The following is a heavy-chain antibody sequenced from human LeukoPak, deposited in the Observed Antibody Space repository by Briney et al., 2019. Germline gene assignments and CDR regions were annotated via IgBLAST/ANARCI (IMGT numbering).Heavy chain of an antibody. CDR3: ARAPKGYYDSRGSHFDY. V-gene: IGHV1-46*01. Sequence: ASVKVSCKASGYTFTSYYMHWVRQAPGQGLEWMGIINPSGGSTSYAQKFQGRVTMTRDTSTSTVYMELSSLRSEDTAVYYCARAPKGYYDSRGSHFDYWGQGTLVTVSS. CDR1: GYTFTSYY. D-gene: IGHD3-22*01. J-gene: IGHJ4*02. CDR2: INPSGGST.